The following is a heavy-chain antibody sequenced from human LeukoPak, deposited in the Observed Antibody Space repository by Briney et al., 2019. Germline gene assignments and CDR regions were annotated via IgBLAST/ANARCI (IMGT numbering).Heavy chain of an antibody. Sequence: SVKVSCKASGGTFSSYAISWVRQAPGQGLEWMGGIIPIFGTANYAQKFQGRVTITADESTSTAYMELSSLRSEDTAVYYCAREGDIVATTRPGNFDYWGQGTQVTVSS. J-gene: IGHJ4*02. D-gene: IGHD5-12*01. CDR2: IIPIFGTA. CDR3: AREGDIVATTRPGNFDY. CDR1: GGTFSSYA. V-gene: IGHV1-69*13.